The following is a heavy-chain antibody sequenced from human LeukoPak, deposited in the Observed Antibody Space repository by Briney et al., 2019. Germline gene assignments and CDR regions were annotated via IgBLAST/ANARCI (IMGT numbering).Heavy chain of an antibody. J-gene: IGHJ4*02. CDR2: IYYSGNI. V-gene: IGHV4-39*07. CDR3: ARGRDDILTGYYFFDY. Sequence: PSETLSLTCTVAGGSISSITYYWSWIRQPPGKGLEWFGSIYYSGNIYYNPNLMSRVTISVDTSKKQFSLKLDSVTAADTAVYYCARGRDDILTGYYFFDYWGQGTLVTVSS. CDR1: GGSISSITYY. D-gene: IGHD3-9*01.